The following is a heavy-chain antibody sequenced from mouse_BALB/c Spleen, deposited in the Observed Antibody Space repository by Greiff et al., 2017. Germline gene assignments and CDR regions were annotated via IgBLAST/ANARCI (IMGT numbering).Heavy chain of an antibody. J-gene: IGHJ1*01. Sequence: EVKLMESGGGLVKPGGSLKLSCAASGFTFSDYYMYWVRQTPEKRLEWVATISDGGSYTYYPDSVKGRFTISRDNAKNNLYLQMSSLKSEDTAMYYCARGHYGSSYWYFDVWGAGTTVTVSS. V-gene: IGHV5-4*02. CDR3: ARGHYGSSYWYFDV. CDR2: ISDGGSYT. CDR1: GFTFSDYY. D-gene: IGHD1-1*01.